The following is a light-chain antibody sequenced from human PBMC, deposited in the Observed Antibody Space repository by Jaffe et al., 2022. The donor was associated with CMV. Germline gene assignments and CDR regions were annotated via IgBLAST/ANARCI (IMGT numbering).Light chain of an antibody. CDR1: QSITTS. V-gene: IGKV1-5*03. J-gene: IGKJ1*01. CDR2: RAS. CDR3: LQYKLYPWR. Sequence: DIQMTQSPSTLSASVGDRVTITCRASQSITTSLAWYQQKPGKAPKLLIYRASSLQSGVPSRFSGSGSGTEFTLTISSLQPDDFASYYCLQYKLYPWRFGQGTKVEFK.